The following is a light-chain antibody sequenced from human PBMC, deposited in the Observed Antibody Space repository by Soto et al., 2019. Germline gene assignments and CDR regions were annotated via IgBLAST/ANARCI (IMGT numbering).Light chain of an antibody. J-gene: IGLJ1*01. Sequence: QSVLTQPPSVSGAPGQRVSISCTGSSSNIGAGYDVHWYEHLPGTAPKLLIYQNNNRPSGVPDRFSGSKSGTSATLGITGFQTGDEADYYCGSWDSSLSAYVFGTGTKLTVL. V-gene: IGLV1-40*01. CDR2: QNN. CDR3: GSWDSSLSAYV. CDR1: SSNIGAGYD.